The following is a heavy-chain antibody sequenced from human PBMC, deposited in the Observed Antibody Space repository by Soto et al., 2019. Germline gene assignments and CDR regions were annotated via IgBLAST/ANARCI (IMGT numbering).Heavy chain of an antibody. V-gene: IGHV3-74*01. CDR3: ASFPYCSSTSCYDAFDI. J-gene: IGHJ3*02. CDR1: GFTFSSYW. CDR2: INSDGSSK. D-gene: IGHD2-2*01. Sequence: GGSLRLSCAASGFTFSSYWMHWVRQAPGKGLVWVSRINSDGSSKSYADSVKGRFTISRDNAKNTLYLQMNSLRAEDTAVYYCASFPYCSSTSCYDAFDIWGQGTMVTVSS.